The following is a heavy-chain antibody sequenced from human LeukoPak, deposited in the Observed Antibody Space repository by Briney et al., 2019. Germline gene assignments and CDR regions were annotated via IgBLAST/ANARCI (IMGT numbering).Heavy chain of an antibody. CDR3: ARIAWNDEVSQRGSYNCFDP. Sequence: GGSLRLSCAASGFTFSSYWMHWVRQAPGKGLVWVSRINSDGSSASYADSVKGRFTVSRDNAKNTLYLQMNSLRAEDTAVYYCARIAWNDEVSQRGSYNCFDPWGQGTLVTVSS. J-gene: IGHJ5*02. CDR2: INSDGSSA. D-gene: IGHD1-1*01. CDR1: GFTFSSYW. V-gene: IGHV3-74*01.